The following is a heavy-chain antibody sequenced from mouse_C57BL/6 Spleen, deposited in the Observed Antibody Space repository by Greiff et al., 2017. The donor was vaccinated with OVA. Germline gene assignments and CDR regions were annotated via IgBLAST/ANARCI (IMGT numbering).Heavy chain of an antibody. Sequence: EVQGVESGGGLVQPKGSLKLSCAASGFSFNTYAMNWVRQAPGKGLEWVARIRSKSNNYATYYADSVKDRFTISRDDSESMLYLQMNNLKTEDTAMYYCVRQYYEYFDYWGQGTTLTVSS. D-gene: IGHD1-1*01. V-gene: IGHV10-1*01. CDR3: VRQYYEYFDY. CDR2: IRSKSNNYAT. CDR1: GFSFNTYA. J-gene: IGHJ2*01.